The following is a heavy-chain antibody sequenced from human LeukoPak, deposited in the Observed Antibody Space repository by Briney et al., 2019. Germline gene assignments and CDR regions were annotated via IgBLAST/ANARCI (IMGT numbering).Heavy chain of an antibody. J-gene: IGHJ4*02. V-gene: IGHV5-51*01. CDR2: IYPCHSDP. CDR3: ATGHCSTTTCYHNY. CDR1: GYRFTSYW. D-gene: IGHD2-2*01. Sequence: GGALKISCKGSGYRFTSYWIGWGRQRPGKGVEGRGIIYPCHSDPRYSPSFQGQVTISAHKSISTAYLQWSSLKASDTAMYYCATGHCSTTTCYHNYWGQGTLVTVSS.